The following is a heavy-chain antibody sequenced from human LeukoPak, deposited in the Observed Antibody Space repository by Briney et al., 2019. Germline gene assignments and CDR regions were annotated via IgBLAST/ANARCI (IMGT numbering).Heavy chain of an antibody. CDR1: GYTFTGYY. V-gene: IGHV1-2*02. J-gene: IGHJ4*02. CDR3: ARDSHRIYSYGLFDY. D-gene: IGHD5-18*01. CDR2: INPNSGGT. Sequence: GASVKVSCKASGYTFTGYYMHWVRQAPGQGLEWMGWINPNSGGTNYAQKFQGRVTMTRDTSISTAYMELSRLRSDDTAVYYCARDSHRIYSYGLFDYWGQGTLVTVSS.